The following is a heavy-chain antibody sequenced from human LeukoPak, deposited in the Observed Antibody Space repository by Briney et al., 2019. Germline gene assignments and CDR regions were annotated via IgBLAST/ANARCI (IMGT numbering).Heavy chain of an antibody. CDR1: GGSISSGGYS. D-gene: IGHD1-26*01. V-gene: IGHV4-30-2*01. Sequence: SETLSLTCAVSGGSISSGGYSWSWVRQPPGKGLEWIGYIYHSGSTYYNPSLKSRVTISVDRSKNQFSLKLSSVTAADTAMYYCARGQEEWEVVQRAVNFDYWGQGTLVTVSS. CDR2: IYHSGST. CDR3: ARGQEEWEVVQRAVNFDY. J-gene: IGHJ4*02.